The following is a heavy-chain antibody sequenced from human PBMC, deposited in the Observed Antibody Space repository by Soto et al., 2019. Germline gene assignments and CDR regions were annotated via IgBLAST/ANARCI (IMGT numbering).Heavy chain of an antibody. CDR3: ASLLLWFGELLSDPGAFDI. J-gene: IGHJ3*02. Sequence: QVQLVESGGGVVQPGRSLRLSCAASGFTFSSYGMHWVRQAPGKGLEWVAVIWYDGSNKYYADSVKGRFTISRDNSKNPLYLQMNGLGAEDTAVYYCASLLLWFGELLSDPGAFDIWGQGKRVTVSS. V-gene: IGHV3-33*01. CDR2: IWYDGSNK. D-gene: IGHD3-10*01. CDR1: GFTFSSYG.